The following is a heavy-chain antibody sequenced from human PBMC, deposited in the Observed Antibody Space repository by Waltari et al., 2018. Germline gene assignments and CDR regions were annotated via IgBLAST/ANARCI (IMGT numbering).Heavy chain of an antibody. Sequence: QVQLVESGGGVVQPGGSLRLSCAASGFTFNTFGMHWVRQAPGKGLEWVALISNDGPAKYYVDSVKGRFTISRDNSKNTLHLQMNTLRAEDTAVYYCAKGLWELPPYYYYVMDVWGQGTTVTVSS. CDR2: ISNDGPAK. V-gene: IGHV3-30*18. CDR3: AKGLWELPPYYYYVMDV. CDR1: GFTFNTFG. J-gene: IGHJ6*02. D-gene: IGHD1-7*01.